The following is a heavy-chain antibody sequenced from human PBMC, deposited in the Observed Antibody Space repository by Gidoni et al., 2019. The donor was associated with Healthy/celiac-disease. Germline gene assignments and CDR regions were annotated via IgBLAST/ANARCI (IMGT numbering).Heavy chain of an antibody. V-gene: IGHV4-30-4*01. CDR1: GGSISSGDYY. CDR2: IYYSGST. CDR3: ARGLARGYDLGGFDY. D-gene: IGHD5-12*01. J-gene: IGHJ4*02. Sequence: QVQLQESGPGLVKPSQTLSLTCTVSGGSISSGDYYWSWIRQPPGKGLEWIGYIYYSGSTYYNPSLKSRVTISVDTSKNQFSLKLSSVTAADTAVYYCARGLARGYDLGGFDYWGQGTLVTVSS.